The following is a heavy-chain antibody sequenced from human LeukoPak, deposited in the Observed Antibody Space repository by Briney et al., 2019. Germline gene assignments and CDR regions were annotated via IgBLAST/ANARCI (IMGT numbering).Heavy chain of an antibody. J-gene: IGHJ4*02. CDR2: TIASDGNI. CDR3: ARDPVISSGYDWDS. Sequence: PGGSLRLSCSASGFTFSDYTMSWIRQAPGKGLECICISTIASDGNIYYAESVKGRFTIARDNAKNSLYLRMNSLRAEDTAVYYCARDPVISSGYDWDSWGQGIQVTVSS. D-gene: IGHD5-12*01. CDR1: GFTFSDYT. V-gene: IGHV3-11*01.